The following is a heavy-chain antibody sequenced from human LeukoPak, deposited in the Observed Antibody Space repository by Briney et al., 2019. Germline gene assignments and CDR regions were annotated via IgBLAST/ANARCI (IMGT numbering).Heavy chain of an antibody. CDR2: IYTSGST. CDR3: ARWASGWGANFDY. D-gene: IGHD6-19*01. CDR1: GGSISSGSYY. V-gene: IGHV4-61*02. J-gene: IGHJ4*02. Sequence: SETLSLTCTVSGGSISSGSYYWSWIRQPAGKGLEWIGRIYTSGSTNYNPSLKSRVTISVGTSKNQFSLKLSSVTAADTAVYYCARWASGWGANFDYWGQGTLVTVSS.